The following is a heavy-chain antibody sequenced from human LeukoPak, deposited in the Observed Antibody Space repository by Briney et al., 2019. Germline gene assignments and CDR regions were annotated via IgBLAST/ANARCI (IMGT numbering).Heavy chain of an antibody. CDR2: ISGSGGST. J-gene: IGHJ4*02. Sequence: GGSLRLSCAASGFTFSSYGMSWVRQAPGRGLEWVSAISGSGGSTYYADSVKGRFTISRDNSKNTLYLQMNSLRAEDTAVYYCANSPDYYDVWGQGTLVTVSS. D-gene: IGHD3-22*01. CDR1: GFTFSSYG. V-gene: IGHV3-23*01. CDR3: ANSPDYYDV.